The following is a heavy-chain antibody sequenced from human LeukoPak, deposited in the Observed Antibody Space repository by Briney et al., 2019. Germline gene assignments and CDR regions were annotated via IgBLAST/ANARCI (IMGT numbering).Heavy chain of an antibody. CDR2: ISGSGGST. CDR1: GFTFSSYT. V-gene: IGHV3-23*01. Sequence: GGSLRLSCAASGFTFSSYTMSWVRQAPGKGLEWVSAISGSGGSTYYADSVKGRFTISRDNSKNTLYLQMNSLRAEDTAVYYCAKDRWGYSSSWYGGFDYWGQGTLVTVSS. J-gene: IGHJ4*02. D-gene: IGHD6-13*01. CDR3: AKDRWGYSSSWYGGFDY.